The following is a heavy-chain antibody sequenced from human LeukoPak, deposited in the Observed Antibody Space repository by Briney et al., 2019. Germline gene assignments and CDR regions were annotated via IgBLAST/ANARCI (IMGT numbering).Heavy chain of an antibody. CDR1: GGTFSTYA. CDR2: IVPIFDSS. CDR3: ARDPPRRMPLFYYDRYYYMDV. J-gene: IGHJ6*03. Sequence: SVKVSCKASGGTFSTYAINWVRQAPGQGLEWMGGIVPIFDSSNYAQKFQGRVTITADASTSTGYMELSSLRSEDTAVYYCARDPPRRMPLFYYDRYYYMDVWGKGTTVTVSS. D-gene: IGHD3-22*01. V-gene: IGHV1-69*01.